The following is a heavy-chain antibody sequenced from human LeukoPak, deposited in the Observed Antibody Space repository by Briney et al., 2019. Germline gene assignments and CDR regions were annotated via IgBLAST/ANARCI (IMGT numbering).Heavy chain of an antibody. V-gene: IGHV4-61*01. CDR2: IYYSGST. Sequence: SETLSLTCTVSRYSISSGYYWGWIWQPPGKGLEWIGYIYYSGSTNYNPSLKSRVTISVDTSKNQFSLKLSSVTAADTAVYYCAGVKYSGSYSHFDYWGQGTLVTVSS. D-gene: IGHD1-26*01. CDR1: RYSISSGYY. J-gene: IGHJ4*02. CDR3: AGVKYSGSYSHFDY.